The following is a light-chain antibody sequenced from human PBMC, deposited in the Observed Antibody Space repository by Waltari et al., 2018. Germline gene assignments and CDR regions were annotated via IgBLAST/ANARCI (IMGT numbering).Light chain of an antibody. V-gene: IGKV4-1*01. CDR1: QSVLSSSNNRNY. J-gene: IGKJ4*01. Sequence: DIVMTQSPDSLAVSLGERATINCRSSQSVLSSSNNRNYLSWYQQKPGHPPKLLIYWASMRDSVVPGRCSGSGSGTEFTLTISSLQAEDVAVYYCQQSYDSPLTFGGGTRVEIK. CDR3: QQSYDSPLT. CDR2: WAS.